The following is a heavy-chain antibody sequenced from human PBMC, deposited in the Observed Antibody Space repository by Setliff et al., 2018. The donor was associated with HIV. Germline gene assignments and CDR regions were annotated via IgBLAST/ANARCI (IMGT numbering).Heavy chain of an antibody. D-gene: IGHD6-19*01. V-gene: IGHV3-73*01. CDR3: TSGVEQWLLRGY. CDR2: IGSKANSYAT. J-gene: IGHJ4*02. CDR1: GFTFSGST. Sequence: LRLSCAASGFTFSGSTMYWVRQASGKGLEWVGRIGSKANSYATVYAASVKGRFTISRDDSENTAYLQMNSLKTEDTAVYYCTSGVEQWLLRGYWGQGTLVTVSS.